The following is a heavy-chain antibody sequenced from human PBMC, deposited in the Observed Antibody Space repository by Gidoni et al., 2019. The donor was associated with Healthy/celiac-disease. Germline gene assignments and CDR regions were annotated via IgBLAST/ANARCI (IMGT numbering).Heavy chain of an antibody. CDR2: MNPKSGNT. D-gene: IGHD3-22*01. V-gene: IGHV1-8*01. CDR1: GYTVTSYD. Sequence: QVQLVQSGAEVKKPGASVKVSCKASGYTVTSYDINWVRQATGQGLEWMGWMNPKSGNTGYAQKFQGRVTMTRNTSISTAYMELSSLRSEDTAVYYCARGPYDSSGYYSSDAFDIWGQGTMVTVSS. CDR3: ARGPYDSSGYYSSDAFDI. J-gene: IGHJ3*02.